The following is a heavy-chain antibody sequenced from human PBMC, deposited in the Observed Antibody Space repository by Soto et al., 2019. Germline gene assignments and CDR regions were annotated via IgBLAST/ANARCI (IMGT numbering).Heavy chain of an antibody. CDR2: INAGNGNT. D-gene: IGHD3-16*01. V-gene: IGHV1-3*01. CDR3: ARGYGGPIGWFDP. CDR1: GYTFTSYA. J-gene: IGHJ5*02. Sequence: QVQLVQSGAEVKKPGASVKVSCKASGYTFTSYAMHWVRQAPGQRLEWMGWINAGNGNTKYSQKFQGRVTITRDTXASTAYMELSSRRSEDTAVYYCARGYGGPIGWFDPWGQGTLVTVSS.